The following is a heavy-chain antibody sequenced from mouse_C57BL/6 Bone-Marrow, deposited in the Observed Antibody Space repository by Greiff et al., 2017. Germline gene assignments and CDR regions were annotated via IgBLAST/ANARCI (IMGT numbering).Heavy chain of an antibody. V-gene: IGHV1-81*01. CDR2: IYPRSGNT. Sequence: QVQLQQSGAELARPGASVKLSCMASGYTFTSYGISWVKQRTGQGLEWIGEIYPRSGNTYYNEKFKGKATLTADKSSSTAYMELRSLTSEDSAVYFCARDSNYGDCAMDYWGQGTSVTVSS. J-gene: IGHJ4*01. CDR1: GYTFTSYG. D-gene: IGHD2-5*01. CDR3: ARDSNYGDCAMDY.